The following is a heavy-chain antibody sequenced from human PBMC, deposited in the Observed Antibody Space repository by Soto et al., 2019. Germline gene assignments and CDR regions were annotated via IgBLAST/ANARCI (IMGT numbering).Heavy chain of an antibody. CDR3: ARPLVLGYCSGGSCYVFDY. CDR1: GFTFSSYA. D-gene: IGHD2-15*01. CDR2: ISYDGSNK. J-gene: IGHJ4*02. V-gene: IGHV3-30-3*01. Sequence: PGGSLRLSCAASGFTFSSYAMHWVRQSPGNGLERVAVISYDGSNKYYADSVKGRFTISRDNSKNTLYLQMNSLRDEDTAVYYCARPLVLGYCSGGSCYVFDYWGQGTLVTVSS.